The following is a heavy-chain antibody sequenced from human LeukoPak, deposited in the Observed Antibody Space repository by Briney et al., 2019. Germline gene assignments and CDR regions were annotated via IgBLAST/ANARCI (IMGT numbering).Heavy chain of an antibody. V-gene: IGHV4-4*07. CDR1: GGSISNYY. CDR3: ARGLAVPAHDTFDI. D-gene: IGHD2-2*01. CDR2: IHSSGST. Sequence: SETLSLTCTVSGGSISNYYWSWIRQPAGKGLEWIGRIHSSGSTNFSPSFQSRVTMSLDTSRNQLSLKLSSVTAADTAVYYCARGLAVPAHDTFDIWGRGAVVTVSS. J-gene: IGHJ3*02.